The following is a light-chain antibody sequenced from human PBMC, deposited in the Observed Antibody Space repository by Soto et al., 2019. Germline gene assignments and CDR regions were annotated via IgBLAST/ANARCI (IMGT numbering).Light chain of an antibody. J-gene: IGKJ1*01. CDR1: QSISIW. CDR3: QQYNSYSRT. CDR2: DAS. V-gene: IGKV1-5*01. Sequence: DTQMTQSPSTLSASVGDRVTITCRASQSISIWLAWYQQKPGKAPKLLIYDASSLESGVPSRFSGSGSGTEFTLTISSLQPDDFATYYCQQYNSYSRTFGQGTKVEIK.